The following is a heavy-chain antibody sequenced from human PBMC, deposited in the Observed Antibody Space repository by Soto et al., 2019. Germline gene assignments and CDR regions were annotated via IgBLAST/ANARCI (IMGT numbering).Heavy chain of an antibody. J-gene: IGHJ4*02. D-gene: IGHD3-22*01. CDR1: GGSVSSGYHY. CDR2: VYYSGST. Sequence: QVLLEESGPGLVKPSQTLSLTCTVSGGSVSSGYHYWSWIRQPPGKGLEWIGYVYYSGSTYYNPALGSRVTISIDTSKTQFSLKLNPVTASDAAVYFCATESSGSSPLPFDFWGQGALVSVSS. V-gene: IGHV4-30-4*01. CDR3: ATESSGSSPLPFDF.